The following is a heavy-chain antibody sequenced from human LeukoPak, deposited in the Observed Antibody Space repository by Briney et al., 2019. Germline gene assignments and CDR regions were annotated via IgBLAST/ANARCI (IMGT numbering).Heavy chain of an antibody. V-gene: IGHV1-2*02. J-gene: IGHJ4*02. D-gene: IGHD5-12*01. CDR2: INPNSGGT. CDR3: ARDLYERWLRLPLGY. CDR1: GYTFTGHY. Sequence: ASVKVSCKASGYTFTGHYIHWVRQAPGRGLEWMGWINPNSGGTNYAQKFQGRVTMTRDTSISTAYMELSRLRSDDTAVYYCARDLYERWLRLPLGYWGQGTLVTVSS.